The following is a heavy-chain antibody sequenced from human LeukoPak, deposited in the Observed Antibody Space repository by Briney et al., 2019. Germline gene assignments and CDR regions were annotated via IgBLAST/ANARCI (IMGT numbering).Heavy chain of an antibody. Sequence: PGGSLRLSCAASGFTFSSYAMHWVRQAPGKGLEYVSAISSNGGSTYYANSVKGRFTISRDNSKNTLYLQTGSLRAEDMAVYYCARVSGYSSGWYPPFDYWGQGTLVTVSS. CDR2: ISSNGGST. CDR3: ARVSGYSSGWYPPFDY. J-gene: IGHJ4*02. V-gene: IGHV3-64*01. CDR1: GFTFSSYA. D-gene: IGHD6-19*01.